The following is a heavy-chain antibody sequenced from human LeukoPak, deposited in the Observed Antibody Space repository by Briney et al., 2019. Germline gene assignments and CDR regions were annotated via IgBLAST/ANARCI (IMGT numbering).Heavy chain of an antibody. D-gene: IGHD6-19*01. CDR2: IIPIFGTA. CDR3: ATHSSGSNTYYYYYMDV. Sequence: GASVKASCKASGGTFSSYAISWVRQAPGQGLEWMGRIIPIFGTANYAQKFQGRVTITTDESTSTAYMELSSLRSEDTAVYYCATHSSGSNTYYYYYMDVWGKGTTVTVSS. J-gene: IGHJ6*03. V-gene: IGHV1-69*05. CDR1: GGTFSSYA.